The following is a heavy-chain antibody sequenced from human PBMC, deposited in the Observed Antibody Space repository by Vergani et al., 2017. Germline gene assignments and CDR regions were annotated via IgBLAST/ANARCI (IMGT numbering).Heavy chain of an antibody. V-gene: IGHV4-61*02. Sequence: QVQLQESGPGLLKPSQTLSLTCSVAGNSISSGNYYWNWIRQPAGKGREWMGRIYSSGSNSYNPSIKSRITMSLDTSKNQFSRSLSSVTAADPAVYYCARGTFLHAFDNWGQGTVVTVSS. CDR3: ARGTFLHAFDN. CDR1: GNSISSGNYY. CDR2: IYSSGSN. J-gene: IGHJ3*02. D-gene: IGHD1-26*01.